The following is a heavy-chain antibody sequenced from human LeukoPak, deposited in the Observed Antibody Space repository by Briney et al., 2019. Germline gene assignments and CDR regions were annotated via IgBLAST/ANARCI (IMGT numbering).Heavy chain of an antibody. V-gene: IGHV1-46*01. CDR1: GYTFTNYY. CDR3: ARDVAVIPAAQKNFFDY. Sequence: ASVKVSCRASGYTFTNYYIHWVRQATGQGLEWMGIINPSGGGTTYAQNFQGRVTMTRDTSTGTIYMELSSLRSDDTAVYFCARDVAVIPAAQKNFFDYWGQGALVTVSS. D-gene: IGHD2-2*01. J-gene: IGHJ4*02. CDR2: INPSGGGT.